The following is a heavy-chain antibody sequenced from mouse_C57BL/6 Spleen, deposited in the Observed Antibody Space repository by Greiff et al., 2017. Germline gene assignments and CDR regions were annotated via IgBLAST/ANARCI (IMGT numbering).Heavy chain of an antibody. Sequence: VQLQQPGTELVKPGASVKLSCKASGYTFTSYWMHWVKQRPGQGLEWIGNINPSNGGTNYNEKFKSKATLTVDKSSSTAYMQLSSLKSEDSAVYYCARKGDDYEGPGYAMDYWGQGTSVTVSS. CDR2: INPSNGGT. CDR1: GYTFTSYW. CDR3: ARKGDDYEGPGYAMDY. J-gene: IGHJ4*01. V-gene: IGHV1-53*01. D-gene: IGHD2-4*01.